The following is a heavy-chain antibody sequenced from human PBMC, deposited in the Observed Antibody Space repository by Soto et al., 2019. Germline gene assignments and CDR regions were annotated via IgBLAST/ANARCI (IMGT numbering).Heavy chain of an antibody. V-gene: IGHV3-23*01. CDR3: ARGPHVGISTS. CDR1: GFTFSIYA. Sequence: GGSLRLSCAASGFTFSIYAMSWVRQAPGKGLEWVSAISGSGENTYYAASVKGRFTISRDNSKNTLNLQMNALRVEDTAVYYCARGPHVGISTSWGQGTLVNVSS. CDR2: ISGSGENT. D-gene: IGHD2-2*01. J-gene: IGHJ4*02.